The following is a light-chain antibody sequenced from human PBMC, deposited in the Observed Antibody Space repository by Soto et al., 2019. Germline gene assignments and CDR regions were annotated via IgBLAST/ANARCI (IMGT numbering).Light chain of an antibody. Sequence: DIQLTQSPSSLSASVGDRVSISCRASQSISNYLNWYQQKPGKAPKVLIFAASRLQSGVPSRFSGSGSGTDFTLTISSMQPEDFATYYCQQSYPRTFGQGTKVDIK. CDR2: AAS. CDR1: QSISNY. CDR3: QQSYPRT. J-gene: IGKJ1*01. V-gene: IGKV1-39*01.